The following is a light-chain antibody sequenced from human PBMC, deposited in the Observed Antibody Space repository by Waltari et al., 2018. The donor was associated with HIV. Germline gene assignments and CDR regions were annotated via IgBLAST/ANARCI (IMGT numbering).Light chain of an antibody. CDR3: SSYSPRTSVV. V-gene: IGLV2-14*01. CDR2: EVS. Sequence: HSVLTQPASVSGSPGQSITISCSGPTSDMSSLNFVSWYQQYPGRAPRLIIFEVSSRHSGISDRFSGSKSGDTASLTISALRTEDEADYFCSSYSPRTSVVFGGGTKVTVL. CDR1: TSDMSSLNF. J-gene: IGLJ3*02.